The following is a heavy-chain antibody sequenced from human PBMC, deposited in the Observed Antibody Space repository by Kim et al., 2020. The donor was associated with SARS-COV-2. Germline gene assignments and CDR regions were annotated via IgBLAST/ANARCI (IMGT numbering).Heavy chain of an antibody. D-gene: IGHD4-4*01. CDR2: ISGRGGST. CDR1: GFTFSSYL. Sequence: GGSLRLSCAASGFTFSSYLMSWVRQTPGKGLEWVSTISGRGGSTYYADSVKGRFTISRDNSKNTLFLQVNSLRAEDTAIYYCAKDHAFSNYPSNDAFDIWGQGTTVTVSS. CDR3: AKDHAFSNYPSNDAFDI. J-gene: IGHJ3*02. V-gene: IGHV3-23*01.